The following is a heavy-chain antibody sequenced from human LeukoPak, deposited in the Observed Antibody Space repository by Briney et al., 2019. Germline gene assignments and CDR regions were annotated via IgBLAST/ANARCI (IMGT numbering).Heavy chain of an antibody. D-gene: IGHD1-14*01. J-gene: IGHJ5*02. CDR3: AREPGARLAP. CDR1: GGSISRGSYY. V-gene: IGHV4-61*02. Sequence: SETLSLTCTVSGGSISRGSYYWSWIRQPAGKGLEWIGRIYTSGSTNYNPSLKRRVTLSVDTSKNQFSLKLSSVTAADTAVYYCAREPGARLAPWGQGNLVTVSS. CDR2: IYTSGST.